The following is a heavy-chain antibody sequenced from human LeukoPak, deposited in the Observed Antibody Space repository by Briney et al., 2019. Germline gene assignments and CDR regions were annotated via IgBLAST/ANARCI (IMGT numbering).Heavy chain of an antibody. V-gene: IGHV4-38-2*02. Sequence: SETLSLTCTVSGYSISSGYYWGWIRQPPGKGLEWIGSIYHSGSTYYNPSLKSRVTISVDTSKNQFSLKLSSVTAAGTAVYYCARDIVGYSGYENYLDYWGQGTLVTVSS. CDR2: IYHSGST. CDR3: ARDIVGYSGYENYLDY. CDR1: GYSISSGYY. D-gene: IGHD5-12*01. J-gene: IGHJ4*02.